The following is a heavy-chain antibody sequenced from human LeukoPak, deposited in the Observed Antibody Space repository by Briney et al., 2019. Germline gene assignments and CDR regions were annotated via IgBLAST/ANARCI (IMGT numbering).Heavy chain of an antibody. D-gene: IGHD1-26*01. V-gene: IGHV1-24*01. CDR1: GYTLTELS. Sequence: ASVKVSCKVSGYTLTELSMHWVRQAPGKGPEWMGGFDPEDGETIYAQKFQGRVTMTEDTSTDTAYMELSSLRSEDTAVYYCATSEGKWELSTFDYWGQGTLVTVSS. J-gene: IGHJ4*02. CDR3: ATSEGKWELSTFDY. CDR2: FDPEDGET.